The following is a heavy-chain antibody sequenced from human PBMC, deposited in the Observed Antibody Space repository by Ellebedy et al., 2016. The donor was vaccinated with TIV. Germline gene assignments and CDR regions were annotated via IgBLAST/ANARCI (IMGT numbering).Heavy chain of an antibody. CDR2: IYPGDFDI. CDR1: AYSFTTYW. J-gene: IGHJ4*02. Sequence: KVSCXGSAYSFTTYWIAWVRQMPGKGLEWLGIIYPGDFDIRYSPSFQGQVTISADKSISTAYLQWSSLKASDTAMYYCARRHSAYELLDYWGQGTLVTVSS. CDR3: ARRHSAYELLDY. D-gene: IGHD5-12*01. V-gene: IGHV5-51*01.